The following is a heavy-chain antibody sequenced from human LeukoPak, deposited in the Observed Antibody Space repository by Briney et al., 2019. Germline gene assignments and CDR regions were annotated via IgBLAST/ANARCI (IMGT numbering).Heavy chain of an antibody. Sequence: ASVKVSCKASGYTFTSYGISWVRQAPGQGLEWMGWISAYNGNTNYAQKLQGRVTMTTDTSTSTVYMELSSLRSEDTAVYYCARDLAGAYYYDSSGYKGNIDYWGQGTLVTVSS. CDR2: ISAYNGNT. V-gene: IGHV1-18*01. D-gene: IGHD3-22*01. J-gene: IGHJ4*02. CDR3: ARDLAGAYYYDSSGYKGNIDY. CDR1: GYTFTSYG.